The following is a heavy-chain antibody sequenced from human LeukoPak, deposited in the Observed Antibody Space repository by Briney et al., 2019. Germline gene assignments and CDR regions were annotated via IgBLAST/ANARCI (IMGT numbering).Heavy chain of an antibody. CDR3: ARVNNTDYGDLFFDY. Sequence: KTSETLSLTCAVYGGSFSGYYWSWIRQPPGKGLEWIGEINHSGSTNYNPSLKSRVTISVDSSKNQFSLKLSSVTAADTAVYYCARVNNTDYGDLFFDYWGQGTLVTVSS. D-gene: IGHD4-17*01. CDR1: GGSFSGYY. CDR2: INHSGST. V-gene: IGHV4-34*01. J-gene: IGHJ4*02.